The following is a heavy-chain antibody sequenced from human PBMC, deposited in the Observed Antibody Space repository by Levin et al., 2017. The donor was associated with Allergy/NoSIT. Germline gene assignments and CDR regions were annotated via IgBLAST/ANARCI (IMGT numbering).Heavy chain of an antibody. CDR2: ISYDGSNK. Sequence: PGGSLRLSCAASGFTFSSYAMHWVRQAPGKGLEWVAVISYDGSNKYYADSVKGRFTISRDNSKNTLYLQMNSLRAEDTAVYYCARGGSVDTAMVGDFDYWGQGTLVTVSS. CDR1: GFTFSSYA. D-gene: IGHD5-18*01. J-gene: IGHJ4*02. CDR3: ARGGSVDTAMVGDFDY. V-gene: IGHV3-30*04.